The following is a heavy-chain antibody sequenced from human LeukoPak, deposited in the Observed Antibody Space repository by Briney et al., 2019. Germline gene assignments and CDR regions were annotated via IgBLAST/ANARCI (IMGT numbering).Heavy chain of an antibody. Sequence: GGSLRLSCAASGFTFSNYAMSWVRQAPGKGLEWVSVLSGHGGDIKYVDSVKGRFIISRDNSKNMLYLQMNSLRAEDTALYYCASVPDRVVVAAIYYYGMDVWGQGTTVTVSS. V-gene: IGHV3-23*01. CDR3: ASVPDRVVVAAIYYYGMDV. D-gene: IGHD2-15*01. J-gene: IGHJ6*02. CDR2: LSGHGGDI. CDR1: GFTFSNYA.